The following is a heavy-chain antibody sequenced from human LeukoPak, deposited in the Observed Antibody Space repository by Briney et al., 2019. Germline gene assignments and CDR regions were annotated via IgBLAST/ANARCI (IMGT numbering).Heavy chain of an antibody. J-gene: IGHJ6*03. CDR2: MNPNSGNT. Sequence: GASVKVSCKASGYTFTSYDINWVRQATGQGLEWMGWMNPNSGNTGYAQKFQGRVTMTRNTSISTAYMELSSLRSEDTAVYYCARGVYYGSVSYAGFLLYMDVWGKGTTVTISS. D-gene: IGHD3-10*01. V-gene: IGHV1-8*01. CDR1: GYTFTSYD. CDR3: ARGVYYGSVSYAGFLLYMDV.